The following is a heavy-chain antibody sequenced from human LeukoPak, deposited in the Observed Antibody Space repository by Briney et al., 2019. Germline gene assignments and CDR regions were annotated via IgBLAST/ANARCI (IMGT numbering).Heavy chain of an antibody. J-gene: IGHJ2*01. Sequence: GGPLRLSCAASGYTFSSYAMSWVRQAPGKGLEWVSVFYSGGDTHYADSVKGRFTISRDNSKNTLYLQMNSLRAEDTAVYYCARDNTGYWYFDLWGRGTLVSVSS. CDR3: ARDNTGYWYFDL. CDR2: FYSGGDT. CDR1: GYTFSSYA. V-gene: IGHV3-53*01.